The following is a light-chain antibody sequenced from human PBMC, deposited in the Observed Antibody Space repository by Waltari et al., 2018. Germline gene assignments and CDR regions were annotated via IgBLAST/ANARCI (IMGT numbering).Light chain of an antibody. CDR1: QSITTF. CDR2: AAT. Sequence: DIQMTQSPSSLSASVGDRVTITCRASQSITTFLNWYQQKPGKAPKLLIYAATNLQSGVPFRFSGSGSGTDFTLTISSLQPEDFATYYCQQSYTTSEITFGGGSRVEIK. J-gene: IGKJ4*01. CDR3: QQSYTTSEIT. V-gene: IGKV1-39*01.